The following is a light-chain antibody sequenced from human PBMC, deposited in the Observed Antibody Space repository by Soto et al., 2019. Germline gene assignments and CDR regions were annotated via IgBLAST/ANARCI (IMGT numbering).Light chain of an antibody. J-gene: IGKJ5*01. CDR3: QQRSNWPPIT. CDR2: AAS. V-gene: IGKV1-27*01. CDR1: QGIRNY. Sequence: DVKMSQSPSSLSASVGDRVTITCRASQGIRNYLAWYQQKPGKVPKLLIYAASTLQSGVPSRFSGSGSGTDFTLTISSLQPEDVAVYYCQQRSNWPPITFGQGTRLEI.